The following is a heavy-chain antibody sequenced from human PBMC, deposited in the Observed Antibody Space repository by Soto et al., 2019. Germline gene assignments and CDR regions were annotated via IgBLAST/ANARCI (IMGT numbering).Heavy chain of an antibody. CDR1: GYTFTDYG. V-gene: IGHV1-18*01. J-gene: IGHJ4*02. Sequence: ASVKVSCKTSGYTFTDYGISWVRQAPGQGLEWMGWISTAHADIGYAQKFQGRVTMTKDTSTSTSFMELRSLRSDDTAIYYCARDLAYIREYWGQGTLVTVSS. D-gene: IGHD3-10*01. CDR3: ARDLAYIREY. CDR2: ISTAHADI.